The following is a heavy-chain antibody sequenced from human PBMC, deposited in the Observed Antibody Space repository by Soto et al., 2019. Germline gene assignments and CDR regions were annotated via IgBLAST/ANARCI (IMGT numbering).Heavy chain of an antibody. D-gene: IGHD1-1*01. CDR2: ISGSGVST. CDR3: ERTGESLNWLDP. Sequence: EKGLEWVSSISGSGVSTYYADSVKGRFTIYRDNSKNMLYLQMNSLRDEDTAVYYWERTGESLNWLDPRGYGTLVTVSS. J-gene: IGHJ5*02. V-gene: IGHV3-23*01.